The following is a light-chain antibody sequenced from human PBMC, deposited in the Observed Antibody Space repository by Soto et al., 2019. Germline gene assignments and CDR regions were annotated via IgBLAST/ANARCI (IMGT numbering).Light chain of an antibody. CDR2: DAS. CDR1: QRINNY. Sequence: DMQMTQSPSSLSASVGDRVTISCRASQRINNYLNWYQQKPGKAPKLLIYDASNLETGVPSRFSGSGSGTDFTFTISSLQPEDIATYYCQQYDNLPFTFGQGTRLEIK. V-gene: IGKV1-33*01. J-gene: IGKJ5*01. CDR3: QQYDNLPFT.